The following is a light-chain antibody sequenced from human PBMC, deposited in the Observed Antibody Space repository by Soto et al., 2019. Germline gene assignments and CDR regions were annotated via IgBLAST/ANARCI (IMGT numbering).Light chain of an antibody. J-gene: IGKJ2*01. CDR1: QSIRNS. CDR2: GAS. Sequence: EIVKTQSPASLSVSPGETATLSCRASQSIRNSLAWYQQKPGQAPSLVIYGASTRATGIPARFSGSGSGTEFTLTISSLQSEDSALYYCQQYNNWPPRTFGQGTKLEIK. V-gene: IGKV3-15*01. CDR3: QQYNNWPPRT.